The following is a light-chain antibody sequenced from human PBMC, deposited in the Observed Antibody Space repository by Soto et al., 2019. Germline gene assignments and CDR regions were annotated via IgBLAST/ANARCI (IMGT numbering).Light chain of an antibody. CDR3: QAWDATTAA. CDR2: QDT. CDR1: KLGDKY. Sequence: SYELTQPPSVSVSPGQTASITCSGDKLGDKYASWYQQKQGQSPVMVIYQDTKRPSGIPERFSGSKSGNTATLTISGTQAMDEADYYCQAWDATTAAFGGGTKLTVL. J-gene: IGLJ2*01. V-gene: IGLV3-1*01.